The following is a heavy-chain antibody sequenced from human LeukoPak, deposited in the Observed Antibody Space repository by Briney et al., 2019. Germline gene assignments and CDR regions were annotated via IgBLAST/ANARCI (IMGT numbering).Heavy chain of an antibody. Sequence: KPGGSLRLSCAASGFTFSGYSMNWVRQAPGKGLEWVSSISSSSNIYYADSVKGRFTISRDNAKNSLYLQMNSLRAEDTAVYYCAGSIAVARYYFDYWGQGTLVTVSS. J-gene: IGHJ4*02. CDR1: GFTFSGYS. D-gene: IGHD6-19*01. V-gene: IGHV3-21*01. CDR2: ISSSSNI. CDR3: AGSIAVARYYFDY.